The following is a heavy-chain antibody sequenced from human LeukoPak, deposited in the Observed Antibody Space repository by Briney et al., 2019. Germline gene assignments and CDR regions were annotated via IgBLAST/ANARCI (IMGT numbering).Heavy chain of an antibody. J-gene: IGHJ5*02. Sequence: SVKVSCKASGYIFTNYAISWVRQAPGQGLDWMGGIIPLFGTANYAQKFQGRVTITADESTTTAYMELSSLRSEDTAVYYCARVGYCSSTSCYLSWFDPWGQGTLVTISS. CDR2: IIPLFGTA. V-gene: IGHV1-69*13. D-gene: IGHD2-2*01. CDR1: GYIFTNYA. CDR3: ARVGYCSSTSCYLSWFDP.